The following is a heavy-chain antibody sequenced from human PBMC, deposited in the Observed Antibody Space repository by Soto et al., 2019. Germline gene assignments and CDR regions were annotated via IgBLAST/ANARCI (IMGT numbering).Heavy chain of an antibody. D-gene: IGHD3-16*01. CDR3: ARWEGVHPGHLYDYVWGSSQGDY. V-gene: IGHV4-34*01. J-gene: IGHJ4*02. CDR1: GGSFSGYY. Sequence: QVQLQQWGAGLLKPSETLSLTCAVYGGSFSGYYWSWIRQPPGKGLEWIGEINHSGSTNYNPSLKTRVTISVDTSKNQFSLKLSSVTAADTAVYYCARWEGVHPGHLYDYVWGSSQGDYWGQGTLVTVSS. CDR2: INHSGST.